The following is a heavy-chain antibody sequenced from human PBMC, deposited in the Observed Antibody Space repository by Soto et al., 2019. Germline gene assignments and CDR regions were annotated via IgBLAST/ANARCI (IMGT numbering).Heavy chain of an antibody. J-gene: IGHJ3*02. CDR3: ARAYFADLGGSIVAVIDYFEI. CDR2: IYYSGST. CDR1: GGSISSLDYY. V-gene: IGHV4-30-4*01. D-gene: IGHD3-16*01. Sequence: SETRSLTCTFSGGSISSLDYYWGFIRQPPWDGLEWSAYIYYSGSTYYNPSLKSRVTISLGASKNQFSLKLSSVTAADTAVYYCARAYFADLGGSIVAVIDYFEICGKGKMVTVS.